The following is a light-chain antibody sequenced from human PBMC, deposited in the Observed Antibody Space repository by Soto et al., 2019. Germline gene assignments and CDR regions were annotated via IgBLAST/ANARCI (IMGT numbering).Light chain of an antibody. V-gene: IGLV7-43*01. CDR3: LLYSGPEGV. CDR1: TGAVSSGNF. J-gene: IGLJ1*01. CDR2: SVD. Sequence: QAVVTQEPSVTVSPGGTVTLTCASATGAVSSGNFPSWFQQKPGQPLRALIYSVDSKHSWTPARFSGSLLEGKAALTLSHVQPEEEAEYYCLLYSGPEGVFGHGTKVTV.